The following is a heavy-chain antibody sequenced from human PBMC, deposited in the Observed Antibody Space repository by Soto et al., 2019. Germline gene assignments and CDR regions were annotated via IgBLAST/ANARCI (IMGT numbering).Heavy chain of an antibody. J-gene: IGHJ4*02. D-gene: IGHD6-13*01. CDR2: INTTSGST. Sequence: QLQLLQSGAEVKKPGASVKVSCKASGYTFTNYYIHWVRQAPGQGLEWMGIINTTSGSTTYPHQCQRRVTLTDDTSTTTVYMELSGLTSDDTAVVYCARDLAAGDHWGQGNLVTFSA. CDR3: ARDLAAGDH. V-gene: IGHV1-46*01. CDR1: GYTFTNYY.